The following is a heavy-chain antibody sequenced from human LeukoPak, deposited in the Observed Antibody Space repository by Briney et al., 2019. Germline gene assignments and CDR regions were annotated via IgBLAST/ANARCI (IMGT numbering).Heavy chain of an antibody. D-gene: IGHD3-22*01. Sequence: SETLSLTCTVSGGSISSYYWSWIRQPPGKGLEWIGYIYYSGSTNYNPSLKSRVTISVDTSKNQFSLKLSSVTAADTAVYYCARDPQGGAYDSSGYYQGWYFDLWGRGTLVTVSS. CDR2: IYYSGST. CDR3: ARDPQGGAYDSSGYYQGWYFDL. J-gene: IGHJ2*01. V-gene: IGHV4-59*01. CDR1: GGSISSYY.